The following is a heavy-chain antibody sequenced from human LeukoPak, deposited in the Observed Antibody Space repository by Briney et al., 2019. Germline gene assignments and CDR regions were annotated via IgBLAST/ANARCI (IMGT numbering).Heavy chain of an antibody. J-gene: IGHJ4*02. D-gene: IGHD6-13*01. V-gene: IGHV1-46*01. CDR2: INPNGGST. CDR1: GYTFTNYY. Sequence: ASVKVSCKASGYTFTNYYMHWVRQAPGQGLEWMGIINPNGGSTSYTQKFQGRVTMTRDTPTSTVYMELSSLRSEDTAVYYCARGWYSSSWYVGIDYWGQGTLVTVSS. CDR3: ARGWYSSSWYVGIDY.